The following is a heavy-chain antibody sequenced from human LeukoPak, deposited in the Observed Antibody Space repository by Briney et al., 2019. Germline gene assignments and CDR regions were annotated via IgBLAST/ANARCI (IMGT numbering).Heavy chain of an antibody. CDR2: ISGSGGST. CDR1: GFTFSSYA. CDR3: AKAWGAAGTPEFDY. V-gene: IGHV3-23*01. D-gene: IGHD6-13*01. Sequence: PGGSLRLSCATSGFTFSSYAMSWVCQAPGKGLEWVSAISGSGGSTYYVDSVKGRFTISRDNSKNTLYLQMNSLRAEDTAVYYCAKAWGAAGTPEFDYWGQGTLVTVSS. J-gene: IGHJ4*02.